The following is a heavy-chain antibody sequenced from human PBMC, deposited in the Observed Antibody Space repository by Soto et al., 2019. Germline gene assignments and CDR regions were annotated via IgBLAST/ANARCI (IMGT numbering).Heavy chain of an antibody. CDR1: GGSISSSSYY. CDR3: ARQDDSTMVRGLFDY. CDR2: IYYSGST. J-gene: IGHJ4*02. Sequence: QLQLQESGPGLVKPSETLSLTCTVSGGSISSSSYYWGWIRQPPGTGLEWIGSIYYSGSTYYNPPLKSRVSMAVVTSKDPCALKVTPVTAAVTAVYYCARQDDSTMVRGLFDYWGQGTLVTVSS. D-gene: IGHD3-10*01. V-gene: IGHV4-39*01.